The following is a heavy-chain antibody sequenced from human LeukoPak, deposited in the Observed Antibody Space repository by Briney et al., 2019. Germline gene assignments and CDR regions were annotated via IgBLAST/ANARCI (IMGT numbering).Heavy chain of an antibody. CDR1: GFTFSSYG. J-gene: IGHJ4*02. CDR2: IWYDGSNK. V-gene: IGHV3-33*01. Sequence: QSGRSLRLSCAASGFTFSSYGMRWVRQAPGKGLEWVAVIWYDGSNKYYADSEKRRFTISRDNSKNTLYLQMNSLRAEDTAVYYCAREGYNKDFDYWGQGTLVTVSS. CDR3: AREGYNKDFDY. D-gene: IGHD1-1*01.